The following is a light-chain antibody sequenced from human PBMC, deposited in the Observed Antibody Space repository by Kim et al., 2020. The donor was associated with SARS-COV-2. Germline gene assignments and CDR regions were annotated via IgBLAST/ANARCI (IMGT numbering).Light chain of an antibody. J-gene: IGLJ6*01. CDR2: LEGSGSY. Sequence: SSVQRTYTRSSGHSSYIIAWHQQQPGKAPRYLMKLEGSGSYNKGSGVPDRFSGSSSGADRYLTISNLQSEDEADYYCETWDSNTHVFGSGTKVTVL. CDR3: ETWDSNTHV. CDR1: SGHSSYI. V-gene: IGLV4-60*03.